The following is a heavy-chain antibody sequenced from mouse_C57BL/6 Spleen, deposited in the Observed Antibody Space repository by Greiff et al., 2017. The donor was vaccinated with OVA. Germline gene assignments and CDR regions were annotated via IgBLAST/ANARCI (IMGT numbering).Heavy chain of an antibody. D-gene: IGHD1-1*01. J-gene: IGHJ2*01. Sequence: EVKLAESGGGLVKPGGSLKLSCAASGFTFSSYAMSWVRQTPEKRLEWVATISDGGSYTYYPDNVKGRFTISRDNAKNNLYLQMSHLKSEDTAMYYCARSPYYYGSSYIFDYWGQGTTLTVSS. V-gene: IGHV5-4*03. CDR3: ARSPYYYGSSYIFDY. CDR2: ISDGGSYT. CDR1: GFTFSSYA.